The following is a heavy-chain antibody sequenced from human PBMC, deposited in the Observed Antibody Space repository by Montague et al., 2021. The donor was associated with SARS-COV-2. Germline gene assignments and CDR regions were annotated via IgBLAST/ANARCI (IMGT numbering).Heavy chain of an antibody. CDR2: LHYAGSA. Sequence: SETLSLTCSVSGGSFSSGDSFWGWLRQAPGKGLEWIGDLHYAGSAYYNPSLRSRVTISADTSKNQFSLKLTSVTAADTAVYYCVATYNGNWYYFDYWGQGTLGTVSS. J-gene: IGHJ4*02. D-gene: IGHD6-13*01. CDR3: VATYNGNWYYFDY. CDR1: GGSFSSGDSF. V-gene: IGHV4-39*01.